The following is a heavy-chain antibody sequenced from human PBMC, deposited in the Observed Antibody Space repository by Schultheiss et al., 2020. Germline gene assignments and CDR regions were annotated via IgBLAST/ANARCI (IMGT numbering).Heavy chain of an antibody. CDR3: ARASNGAARRWFDP. CDR2: IYYSGST. D-gene: IGHD6-6*01. CDR1: GGSISSGGYY. V-gene: IGHV4-31*11. J-gene: IGHJ5*02. Sequence: SETLSLTCAVYGGSISSGGYYWSWIRQHPGKGLEWIGYIYYSGSTYYNPSLKSRVTISVDTSKNQFSLKLSSVTAADTAVYYCARASNGAARRWFDPWGQGTLVTVSS.